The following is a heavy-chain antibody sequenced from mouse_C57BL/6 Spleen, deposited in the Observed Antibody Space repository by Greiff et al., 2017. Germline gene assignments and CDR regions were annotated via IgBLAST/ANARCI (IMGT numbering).Heavy chain of an antibody. D-gene: IGHD1-1*01. V-gene: IGHV1-82*01. CDR3: AREPPYDYGIRVFAY. J-gene: IGHJ3*01. CDR1: GYAFSSSW. CDR2: IYPGDGDT. Sequence: VQLQQSVPELVKPGASVKISCKASGYAFSSSWMNWVKQRPGKGLEWIGRIYPGDGDTNYNGKFTGKATLTADKSSSTAYMQLSSLTSEDSAVYFCAREPPYDYGIRVFAYWGQGTLVTVSA.